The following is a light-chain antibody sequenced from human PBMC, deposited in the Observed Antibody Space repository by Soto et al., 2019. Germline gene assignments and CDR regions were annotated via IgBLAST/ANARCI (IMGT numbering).Light chain of an antibody. J-gene: IGLJ2*01. CDR3: AAWDDSLNGHVV. Sequence: QSVLTQPPSASGTPGQRVTISCSGSSSNIGSNTVNWYQQLPGTAPKLLIYSNSQRPSGVPVRFSGSKSGTSASLAISGLQSEDEAEYYCAAWDDSLNGHVVFGGGTKLTVL. CDR1: SSNIGSNT. V-gene: IGLV1-44*01. CDR2: SNS.